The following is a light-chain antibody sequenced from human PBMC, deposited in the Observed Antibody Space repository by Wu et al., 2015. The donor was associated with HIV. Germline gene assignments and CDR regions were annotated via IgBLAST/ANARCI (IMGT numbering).Light chain of an antibody. CDR3: QEYGTSSNS. CDR2: KAS. J-gene: IGKJ2*03. Sequence: DIQMTQSPSTLSASVGDRVTITCRASQDIGAWLAWYQQKPGKGPNILIYKASTLEYGVPTRFSGSRSGTDFTLTISSLQPDDFGTYYCQEYGTSSNSFGQGTKLQMK. V-gene: IGKV1-5*03. CDR1: QDIGAW.